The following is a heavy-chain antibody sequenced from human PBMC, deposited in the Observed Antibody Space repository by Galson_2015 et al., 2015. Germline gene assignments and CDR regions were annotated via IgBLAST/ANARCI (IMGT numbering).Heavy chain of an antibody. CDR3: ARDHGPGVGYCSSTSCPPRYRLAPWFDP. J-gene: IGHJ5*02. CDR2: ISYDGSNK. CDR1: GFTFSSYG. D-gene: IGHD2-2*01. Sequence: SLRLSCAASGFTFSSYGMHWVRQAPGKGLEWVAVISYDGSNKYYADSVKGRFTISRDNSKNTLYLQMNSLRVEDTAVYYCARDHGPGVGYCSSTSCPPRYRLAPWFDPWGQGTLVTVSS. V-gene: IGHV3-30*03.